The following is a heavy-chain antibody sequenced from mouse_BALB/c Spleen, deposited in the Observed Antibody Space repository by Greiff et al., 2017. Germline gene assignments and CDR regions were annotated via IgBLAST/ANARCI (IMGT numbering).Heavy chain of an antibody. CDR2: IYPYNGGT. D-gene: IGHD1-1*01. CDR3: ARGGFGYGSTFDY. Sequence: EVQLQQSGPELVKPGASVKISCKASGYTFTDYNMHWVKQSHGKSLEWIGYIYPYNGGTGYNQKFKSKATLTVDNSSSTAYMELRSLTSEDSAVYYCARGGFGYGSTFDYWGQGTTLTVSS. J-gene: IGHJ2*01. CDR1: GYTFTDYN. V-gene: IGHV1S29*02.